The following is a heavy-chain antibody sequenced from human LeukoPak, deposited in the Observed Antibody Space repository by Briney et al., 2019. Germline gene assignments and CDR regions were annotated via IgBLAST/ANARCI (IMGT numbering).Heavy chain of an antibody. CDR1: GFTFSSYA. J-gene: IGHJ6*03. V-gene: IGHV3-30*04. D-gene: IGHD2-2*01. CDR3: ARDSIPHYYYYYYMDV. Sequence: GGSLRLSCAASGFTFSSYAMHWVRQAPGKGLEWVAVISYDGSNKYYADSVKGRFTISRDNSKNTLYLQMNSLRAEDTAVYYCARDSIPHYYYYYYMDVWGKGTTVTVSS. CDR2: ISYDGSNK.